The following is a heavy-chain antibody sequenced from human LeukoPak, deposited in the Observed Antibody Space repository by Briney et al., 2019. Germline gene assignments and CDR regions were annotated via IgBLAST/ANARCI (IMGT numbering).Heavy chain of an antibody. Sequence: GGSLRLSCAASGFTFSGYAMNWVRQAPGKGLEWVSHIYSSDTTYADSVKGRFTISRDNAKNSLYLQMNSLREEDTAVYYCARDLHYAFDIWGQGTMVTASS. D-gene: IGHD3-10*01. J-gene: IGHJ3*02. V-gene: IGHV3-48*02. CDR2: IYSSDTT. CDR1: GFTFSGYA. CDR3: ARDLHYAFDI.